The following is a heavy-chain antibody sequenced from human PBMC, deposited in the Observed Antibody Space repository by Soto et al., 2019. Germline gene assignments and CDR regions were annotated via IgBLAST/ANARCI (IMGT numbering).Heavy chain of an antibody. J-gene: IGHJ3*02. CDR3: AGGTPNIVVVPAAPMGGAFDI. CDR1: GYTFTGYY. CDR2: INPNSGGT. V-gene: IGHV1-2*04. Sequence: ASAKVSCMASGYTFTGYYMHWVRQAPGQGLEWMRWINPNSGGTNYAQKFLGWVTMTRDTSISTAYIVLSRLRSDVTAVYYCAGGTPNIVVVPAAPMGGAFDIWGQGTMVTVSS. D-gene: IGHD2-2*01.